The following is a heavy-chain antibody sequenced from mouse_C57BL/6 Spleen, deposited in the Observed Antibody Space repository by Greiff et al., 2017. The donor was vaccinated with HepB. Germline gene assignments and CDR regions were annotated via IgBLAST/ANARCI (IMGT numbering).Heavy chain of an antibody. CDR2: IYPGSGNT. D-gene: IGHD2-4*01. V-gene: IGHV1-76*01. Sequence: QVQLQQSGAELVRPGASVKLSCKASGYTFTDYYINWVKQRPGQGLEWIARIYPGSGNTYYNEKFKGKATLTAEKSSSAAYMQLSSLTSEDSAVYFCASGEYKYDYDWFAYWGQGTLVTVSA. J-gene: IGHJ3*01. CDR3: ASGEYKYDYDWFAY. CDR1: GYTFTDYY.